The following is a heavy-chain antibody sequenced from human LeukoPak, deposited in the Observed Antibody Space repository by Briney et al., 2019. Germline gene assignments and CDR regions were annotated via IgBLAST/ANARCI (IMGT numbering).Heavy chain of an antibody. CDR1: GFSVSSIY. CDR2: TDTSGRYV. J-gene: IGHJ3*02. CDR3: ARGRSITLLRGVAMSDGFDI. V-gene: IGHV3-21*06. Sequence: GGSLRLSCAASGFSVSSIYMSWVRQAPGKGLEWVSFTDTSGRYVYYGDSVKGRFTISRDNAKNLLFLQMTGLRAEDTALYYCARGRSITLLRGVAMSDGFDIWGQGAMVAVSS. D-gene: IGHD3-10*01.